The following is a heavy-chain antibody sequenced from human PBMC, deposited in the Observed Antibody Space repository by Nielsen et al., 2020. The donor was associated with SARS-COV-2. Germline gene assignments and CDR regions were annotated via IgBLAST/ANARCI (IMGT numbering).Heavy chain of an antibody. D-gene: IGHD3-10*02. CDR2: IYYGGRD. CDR1: GGLISSGGYY. Sequence: SETLSLTCTVSGGLISSGGYYWSGTRQSPGKGLAWLGYIYYGGRDHYNPSLKSRISMSIDTSRNQFSLKRTSMTAADAAVYYCGRGRLTVWGDSWGPGTQVTVSS. J-gene: IGHJ4*02. CDR3: GRGRLTVWGDS. V-gene: IGHV4-30-4*01.